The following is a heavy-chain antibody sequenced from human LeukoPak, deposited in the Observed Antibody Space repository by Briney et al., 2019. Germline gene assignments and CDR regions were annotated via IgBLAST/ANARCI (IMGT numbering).Heavy chain of an antibody. D-gene: IGHD3-22*01. CDR1: GVSFSGYY. V-gene: IGHV4-34*01. Sequence: SETLSLTCAVYGVSFSGYYWSWIRQPPGKGLEWIGEINHSGSTNYNPSLKSRVTISVDTSKNQFSLKLSSVTAADTAVYYCARGRDSSGYYHFDYWGQGTLVTVSS. CDR2: INHSGST. CDR3: ARGRDSSGYYHFDY. J-gene: IGHJ4*02.